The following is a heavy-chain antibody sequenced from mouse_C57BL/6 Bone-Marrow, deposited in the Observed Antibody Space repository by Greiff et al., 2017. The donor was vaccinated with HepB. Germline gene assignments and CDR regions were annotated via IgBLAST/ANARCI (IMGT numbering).Heavy chain of an antibody. D-gene: IGHD1-1*01. J-gene: IGHJ4*01. Sequence: QVQLQQSGAELVKPGASVKLSCKASGYTFTSYWMQWVKQRPGQGLEWIGEIDPSDSYTNYNQKFKGKATLTLDTSSSTAYMQLSSLTSEDSAVYYCARGDYDGSSYYAMDYWGQGTSVTVSS. V-gene: IGHV1-50*01. CDR1: GYTFTSYW. CDR2: IDPSDSYT. CDR3: ARGDYDGSSYYAMDY.